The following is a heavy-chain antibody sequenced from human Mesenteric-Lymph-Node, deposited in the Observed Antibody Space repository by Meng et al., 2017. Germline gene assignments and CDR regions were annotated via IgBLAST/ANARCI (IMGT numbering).Heavy chain of an antibody. D-gene: IGHD1-26*01. CDR1: GASVTTDNYS. J-gene: IGHJ4*02. CDR2: FYHTGLT. Sequence: GRLQESGPALLRTSGTLSPTCAVAGASVTTDNYSWSLIRQPPGKRLEWIGYFYHTGLTNYNPSLKSRVSISVDTFNNQFSLKLNSVTAADTAVYYCAAWSGSYYPNWGQGTLVTVSS. CDR3: AAWSGSYYPN. V-gene: IGHV4-61*01.